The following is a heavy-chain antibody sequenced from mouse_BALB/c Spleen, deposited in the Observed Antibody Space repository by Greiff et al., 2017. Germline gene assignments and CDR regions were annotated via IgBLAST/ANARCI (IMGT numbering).Heavy chain of an antibody. J-gene: IGHJ3*01. D-gene: IGHD1-1*01. CDR3: ARRRDYGSGYEFAY. CDR2: ISSGGSYT. Sequence: EVQLVESGGGLVQPGGSRKLSCAASGFTFSSFGMHWVRQAPEKGLEWVATISSGGSYTYYPDNVKGRFTITRDNAKNTLYLQMSSLRSEDTAMYYCARRRDYGSGYEFAYWGQGTLVTVSA. V-gene: IGHV5-9-3*01. CDR1: GFTFSSFG.